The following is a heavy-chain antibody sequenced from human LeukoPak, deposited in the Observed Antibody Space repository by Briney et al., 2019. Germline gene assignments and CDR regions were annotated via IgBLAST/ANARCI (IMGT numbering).Heavy chain of an antibody. V-gene: IGHV3-23*01. J-gene: IGHJ4*02. CDR3: AKGPGSRYFDWLFNFDY. Sequence: PGGSLRLSCAASGFTFSSYAMSWVRQAPGKGLEWVSAISGSGGSTYYADSVKGRFTISRDNSKNTLYLQMNSLRAEDTAVYYCAKGPGSRYFDWLFNFDYWGQGTLVTVSS. D-gene: IGHD3-9*01. CDR1: GFTFSSYA. CDR2: ISGSGGST.